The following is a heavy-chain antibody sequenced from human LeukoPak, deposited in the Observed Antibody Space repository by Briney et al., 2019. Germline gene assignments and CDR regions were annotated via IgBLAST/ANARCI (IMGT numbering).Heavy chain of an antibody. Sequence: GASVKVSCKASGGTFTSHAISWVRQAPGQGLERMGRIIPTLGVATYAQKLQGRVTITADRSTSTAYMELRSLRSEDTAVYYCAREGGYIGYDYIGGATVSPYYFDYWGQGTLVTVSS. V-gene: IGHV1-69*04. CDR2: IIPTLGVA. J-gene: IGHJ4*02. D-gene: IGHD5-12*01. CDR1: GGTFTSHA. CDR3: AREGGYIGYDYIGGATVSPYYFDY.